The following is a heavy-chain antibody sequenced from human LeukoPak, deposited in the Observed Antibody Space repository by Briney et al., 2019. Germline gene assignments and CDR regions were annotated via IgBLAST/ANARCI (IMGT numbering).Heavy chain of an antibody. CDR3: ARGGSYYRGNAFDI. CDR2: INPNSGGT. Sequence: ASVKVSCKASGYTFTGYYMHWVRQAPGQGLERMGRINPNSGGTNYAQTFQGRVTMTRDTSITTAYLEVSSLRSDDTAVYYCARGGSYYRGNAFDIWGQGTMVTVSS. J-gene: IGHJ3*02. CDR1: GYTFTGYY. V-gene: IGHV1-2*06. D-gene: IGHD1-26*01.